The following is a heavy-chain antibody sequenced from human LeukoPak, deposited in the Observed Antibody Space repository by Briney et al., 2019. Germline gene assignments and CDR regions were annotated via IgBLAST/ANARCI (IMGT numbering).Heavy chain of an antibody. Sequence: GRSLRLSCAASGFTFSSYGMHWVRQAPGKGLEWVAVIWYDGSNKYYADSVKGRFTISRDNSKNTLYLQMNSLRAEDMAVYYCAADIVVVPAAPWGQGTLVTVSS. J-gene: IGHJ5*02. CDR2: IWYDGSNK. CDR1: GFTFSSYG. D-gene: IGHD2-2*01. CDR3: AADIVVVPAAP. V-gene: IGHV3-33*01.